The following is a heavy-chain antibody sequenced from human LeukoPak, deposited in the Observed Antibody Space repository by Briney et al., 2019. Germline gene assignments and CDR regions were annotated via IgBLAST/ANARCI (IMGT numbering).Heavy chain of an antibody. D-gene: IGHD4-11*01. CDR3: ATPRGLLYVMTDAFDI. J-gene: IGHJ3*02. CDR1: GYSISSGYY. V-gene: IGHV4-38-2*01. Sequence: SETLSLTCAVSGYSISSGYYWGWIRQPPGKGLEWIGSIYHSGSTYYNPSLKSRVTISVDTSKNQFSLKLSSVTAADTAVYYCATPRGLLYVMTDAFDIWGQGTMVTVSS. CDR2: IYHSGST.